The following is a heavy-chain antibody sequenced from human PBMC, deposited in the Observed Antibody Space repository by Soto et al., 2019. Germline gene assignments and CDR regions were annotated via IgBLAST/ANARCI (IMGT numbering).Heavy chain of an antibody. J-gene: IGHJ6*03. Sequence: GGSLRLSCAASGFTFSGYAMSWVRQAPGKGLEWVSAISGSGGSTYYADSVKGRFTISRDNSKNTLYLQMNSLRAEDTAVYYCAKSLTIFGVVITSYYYYMDVWGKGTTVTVSS. V-gene: IGHV3-23*01. CDR2: ISGSGGST. D-gene: IGHD3-3*01. CDR3: AKSLTIFGVVITSYYYYMDV. CDR1: GFTFSGYA.